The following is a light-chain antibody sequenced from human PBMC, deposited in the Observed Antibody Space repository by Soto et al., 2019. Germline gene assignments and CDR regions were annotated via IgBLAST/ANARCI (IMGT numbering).Light chain of an antibody. CDR2: RAS. J-gene: IGKJ1*01. Sequence: DIQMTQSPSTLPASVGNRVTITCRASQRVDYGLAWFQQKPGKAPKVLIHRASSLDSGVPSRFIGSGGETEFTRPITSLQPDDVGTYYCLHYRASCPWTFGEGTKVEIK. CDR3: LHYRASCPWT. CDR1: QRVDYG. V-gene: IGKV1-5*03.